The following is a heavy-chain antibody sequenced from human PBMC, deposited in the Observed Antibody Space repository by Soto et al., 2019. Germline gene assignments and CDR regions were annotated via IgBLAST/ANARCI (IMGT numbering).Heavy chain of an antibody. Sequence: SVKVSCKASGGTFSSYAISWVRQAPGQGLEWMGGIIPIFGTANYAQKFQGRVTITADESTSTAYMELSSLRSEDTAVYYCARGGGNYYDSSGYTNDAFDIWGQGTMVTVSS. V-gene: IGHV1-69*13. CDR3: ARGGGNYYDSSGYTNDAFDI. D-gene: IGHD3-22*01. CDR1: GGTFSSYA. CDR2: IIPIFGTA. J-gene: IGHJ3*02.